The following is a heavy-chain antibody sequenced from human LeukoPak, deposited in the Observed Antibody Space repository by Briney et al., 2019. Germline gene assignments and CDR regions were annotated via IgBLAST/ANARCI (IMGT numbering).Heavy chain of an antibody. CDR3: ARDRLQLQS. CDR2: IYYTVNT. D-gene: IGHD1-1*01. J-gene: IGHJ5*02. CDR1: GASISGSGYY. V-gene: IGHV4-61*08. Sequence: SETLSLTCAVSGASISGSGYYLGWIRQPPGKGLEWIGYIYYTVNTNYNPSLKSRVTISVDTSKNQFSMKLSSVTAADTAVYYCARDRLQLQSWGQGTLVTVSS.